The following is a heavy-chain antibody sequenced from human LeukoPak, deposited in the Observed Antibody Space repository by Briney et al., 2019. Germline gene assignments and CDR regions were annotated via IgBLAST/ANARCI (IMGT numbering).Heavy chain of an antibody. Sequence: GGSLRLSCAASGFTFSDYYMSWIRQAPGKGLEWVSYISSSDSTIYYADSVKGRFTISRDNAKNSLYLQMNSLRAGDTAVYYCARTIEMATISYFDYWGQGTLVTVSS. CDR1: GFTFSDYY. D-gene: IGHD5-24*01. J-gene: IGHJ4*02. CDR2: ISSSDSTI. CDR3: ARTIEMATISYFDY. V-gene: IGHV3-11*04.